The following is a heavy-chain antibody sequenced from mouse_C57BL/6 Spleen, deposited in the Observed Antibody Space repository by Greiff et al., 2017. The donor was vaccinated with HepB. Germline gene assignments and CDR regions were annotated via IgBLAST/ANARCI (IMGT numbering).Heavy chain of an antibody. CDR2: IDPENGDT. Sequence: EVQGVESGAELVRPGASVKLSCTASGFNIKDDYMHWVKQRPEQGLEWIGWIDPENGDTEYASKFQGKATITADTSSNTAYLQLSSLTSEDTAVYYCTTSGGTTVVAPFDYWGQGTTLTVSS. D-gene: IGHD1-1*01. J-gene: IGHJ2*01. V-gene: IGHV14-4*01. CDR3: TTSGGTTVVAPFDY. CDR1: GFNIKDDY.